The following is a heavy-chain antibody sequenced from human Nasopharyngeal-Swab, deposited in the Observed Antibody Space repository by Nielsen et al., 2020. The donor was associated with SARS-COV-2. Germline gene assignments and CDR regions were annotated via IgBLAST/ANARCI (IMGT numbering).Heavy chain of an antibody. Sequence: GGSLRLSCAASGFTFSSYAMHWVRQAPAKGLEWVAVISYDGSNKYYADSVKGRFTISRDNSKNTLYLQMNSLRAEDTAVYYCARDGSIVRGVMMSDWFDPWGQGTLVTVSS. D-gene: IGHD3-10*01. CDR1: GFTFSSYA. CDR2: ISYDGSNK. CDR3: ARDGSIVRGVMMSDWFDP. J-gene: IGHJ5*02. V-gene: IGHV3-30-3*01.